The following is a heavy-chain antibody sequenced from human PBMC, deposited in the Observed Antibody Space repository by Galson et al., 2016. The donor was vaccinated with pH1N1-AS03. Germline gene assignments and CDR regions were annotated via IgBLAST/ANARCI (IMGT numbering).Heavy chain of an antibody. J-gene: IGHJ4*02. CDR3: AKDMVDRVAERGVIPRAPFDL. D-gene: IGHD3-10*01. V-gene: IGHV3-30*18. CDR1: GFTFSNYA. Sequence: RLSCAASGFTFSNYAMNWVRQAPGKGLEWLAVISFDGSEDDYADSVRGRFSISRDNFKKTVHLQLSSLRPEDTALYYCAKDMVDRVAERGVIPRAPFDLWGRGTLVTVAS. CDR2: ISFDGSED.